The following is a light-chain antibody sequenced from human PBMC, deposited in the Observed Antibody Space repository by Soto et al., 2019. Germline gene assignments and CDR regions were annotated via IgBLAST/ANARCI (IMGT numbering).Light chain of an antibody. CDR2: GNS. V-gene: IGLV1-40*01. CDR3: QSYDSSLSGSVV. Sequence: QSVLTQPPSVSGAPGQRVTISCTGSRSNIGAGYDVHWYQQLPGTAPKLLIYGNSNRPSGVPDRFSGSKSGTSASLAITGLQAEDEADYCCQSYDSSLSGSVVFGGGTKLTVL. J-gene: IGLJ2*01. CDR1: RSNIGAGYD.